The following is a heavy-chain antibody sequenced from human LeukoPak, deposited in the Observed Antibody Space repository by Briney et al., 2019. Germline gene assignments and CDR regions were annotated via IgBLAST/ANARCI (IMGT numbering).Heavy chain of an antibody. Sequence: GGSLRLSCAPSGFTLSNYEMNWVRLTPGKGLEWVSYITKGGATVLYAESVKGRFTISRDNANSSLYLQMNSLRAEDTAVYFCARLSVTITRRFDLWGQGTLVTVSS. CDR1: GFTLSNYE. CDR2: ITKGGATV. D-gene: IGHD4-17*01. V-gene: IGHV3-48*03. J-gene: IGHJ5*02. CDR3: ARLSVTITRRFDL.